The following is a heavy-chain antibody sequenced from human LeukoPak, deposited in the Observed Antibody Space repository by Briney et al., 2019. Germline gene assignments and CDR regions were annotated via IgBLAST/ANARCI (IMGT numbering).Heavy chain of an antibody. Sequence: GGSLRLSCAASGFTFSSYGMHWVRQAPGKGLEWVAVISYDGSNKYYADSVKGRFTISRDNSKNTLYLQMNSLRAEDTAVYYCAKNYYYLDYWGQGTLVTVSS. D-gene: IGHD1-26*01. CDR1: GFTFSSYG. CDR3: AKNYYYLDY. V-gene: IGHV3-30*18. J-gene: IGHJ4*02. CDR2: ISYDGSNK.